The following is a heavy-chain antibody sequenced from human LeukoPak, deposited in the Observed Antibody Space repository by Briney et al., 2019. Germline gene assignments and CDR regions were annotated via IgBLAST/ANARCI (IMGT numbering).Heavy chain of an antibody. CDR2: IYHSGST. CDR3: ATVNYYDSSGYLY. J-gene: IGHJ4*02. Sequence: SETLSLTCTVSGYSISSGYYWGWIRQPPGKGLEWIGSIYHSGSTYYNPSLKSRVTISVDTSKNQFSLKLSSVTAADTAVYYCATVNYYDSSGYLYWGQGTLVTVSS. D-gene: IGHD3-22*01. CDR1: GYSISSGYY. V-gene: IGHV4-38-2*02.